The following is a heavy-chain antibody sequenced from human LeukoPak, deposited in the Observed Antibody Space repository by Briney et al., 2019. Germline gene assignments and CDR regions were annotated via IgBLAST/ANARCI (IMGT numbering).Heavy chain of an antibody. J-gene: IGHJ3*01. V-gene: IGHV3-21*01. CDR1: GFTFSSYA. D-gene: IGHD3-22*01. CDR2: ISSSSSYI. Sequence: GGSLRLSCAASGFTFSSYAMSWVRQAPGKGLEWVSSISSSSSYIYYADSVEGRFTISRDNAKNSLYLQMNSLRAEDTAVYYCAREGIYYYDSSGFSFWGQGTMVTVSS. CDR3: AREGIYYYDSSGFSF.